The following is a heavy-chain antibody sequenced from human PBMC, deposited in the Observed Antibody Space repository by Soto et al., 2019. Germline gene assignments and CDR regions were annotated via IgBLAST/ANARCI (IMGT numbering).Heavy chain of an antibody. J-gene: IGHJ4*02. CDR1: GYSFSSHA. CDR2: IIPVFGTP. CDR3: ARGGALSTSWYWGDGLDS. Sequence: QVQLEQSGSEVKKSGSSVKVSCKASGYSFSSHAITWVRQAPGQGLEWMGGIIPVFGTPSYAQKFQGRVTIAADKSTNTSYLEVRSLISEDTAVYYCARGGALSTSWYWGDGLDSWGQGTQVTVSS. V-gene: IGHV1-69*06. D-gene: IGHD6-13*01.